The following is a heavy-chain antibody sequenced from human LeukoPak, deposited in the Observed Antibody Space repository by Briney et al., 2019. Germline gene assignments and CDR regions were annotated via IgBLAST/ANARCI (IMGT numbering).Heavy chain of an antibody. V-gene: IGHV4-39*01. CDR1: GGSISSSSYF. CDR2: IYYSGST. Sequence: SETLSLTCTVSGGSISSSSYFWGWIRQPPGKGLEWIGSIYYSGSTYYNPSLKSRVTISVDTSKNQFSLKLSSVTAADTDVYYCASFGVLMVYAIPDFHYMDVWGKGTTVTVSS. CDR3: ASFGVLMVYAIPDFHYMDV. D-gene: IGHD2-8*01. J-gene: IGHJ6*03.